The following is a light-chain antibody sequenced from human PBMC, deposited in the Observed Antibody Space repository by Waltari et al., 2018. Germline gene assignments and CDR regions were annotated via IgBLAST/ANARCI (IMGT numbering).Light chain of an antibody. CDR1: QSLLYNFNNKSF. J-gene: IGKJ1*01. CDR2: WAS. Sequence: DIVMTQSPDSLAVPLGERATINCKSSQSLLYNFNNKSFLAWYLQKPGQPPKMLIYWASSRESGVPARFSGGGSGTDFTLTISSLQAEDVALYYCQQHYATPRTFGQGTKVEI. V-gene: IGKV4-1*01. CDR3: QQHYATPRT.